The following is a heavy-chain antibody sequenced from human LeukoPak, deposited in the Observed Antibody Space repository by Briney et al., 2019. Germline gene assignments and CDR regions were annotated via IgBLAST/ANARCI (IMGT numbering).Heavy chain of an antibody. Sequence: SETLSLTCAVYGGSFSGFYWSWIRQPPGKGLEWIGEINHSGSTNYNPSLKSRVTISVDTSKNQFSLKLNSVTAADTAVYYCASSPNDYSNYWGQGTLVTVSS. CDR1: GGSFSGFY. V-gene: IGHV4-34*01. CDR2: INHSGST. D-gene: IGHD4-11*01. J-gene: IGHJ4*02. CDR3: ASSPNDYSNY.